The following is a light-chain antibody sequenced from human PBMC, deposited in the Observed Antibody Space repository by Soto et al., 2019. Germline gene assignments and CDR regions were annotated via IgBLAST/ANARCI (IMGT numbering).Light chain of an antibody. Sequence: QAVLTQPPSVCAAPGQKVTISCSGSSSNIGSYSVSWYQQLPGTAPKLLIYENYERPSGIPDRFSGSKSGTSATLGITGLQTGDEADYYCGSWDGSLTGGVFGGGTKVTVL. CDR1: SSNIGSYS. J-gene: IGLJ2*01. CDR3: GSWDGSLTGGV. CDR2: ENY. V-gene: IGLV1-51*02.